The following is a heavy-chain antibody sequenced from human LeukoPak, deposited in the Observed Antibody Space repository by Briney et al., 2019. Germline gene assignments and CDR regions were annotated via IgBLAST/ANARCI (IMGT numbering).Heavy chain of an antibody. CDR2: ISTSSSYT. Sequence: GGSLTLSWAASGFTFSDYYMSWIRQAPGKGLGLVSYISTSSSYTNYAASVKGRFTISRDNAKNSLSLQMNSLRAEATAVYYCARAPPGLYDSSGPAGYWGQGTLVTVSS. CDR1: GFTFSDYY. V-gene: IGHV3-11*06. J-gene: IGHJ4*02. D-gene: IGHD3-22*01. CDR3: ARAPPGLYDSSGPAGY.